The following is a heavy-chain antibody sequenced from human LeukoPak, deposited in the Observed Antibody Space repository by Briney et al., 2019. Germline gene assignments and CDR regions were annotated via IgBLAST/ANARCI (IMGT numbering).Heavy chain of an antibody. J-gene: IGHJ4*02. V-gene: IGHV3-48*01. CDR3: ARAPWDF. Sequence: GGSLRLSCAASGFNFNNYNMNWVRQAPGKGLEWVSYITLSSSTIYYADSVKGRFTISRDNAKNSLYLQMNSLRAEDTAVYYCARAPWDFWGQGTLVTVSS. D-gene: IGHD1-26*01. CDR2: ITLSSSTI. CDR1: GFNFNNYN.